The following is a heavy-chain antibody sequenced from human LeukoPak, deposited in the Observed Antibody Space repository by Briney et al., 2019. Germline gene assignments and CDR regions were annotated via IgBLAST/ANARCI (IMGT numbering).Heavy chain of an antibody. D-gene: IGHD6-19*01. CDR2: ISSSSSYI. CDR1: GFTFSHCS. CDR3: VRVGGWEQWLGYDY. V-gene: IGHV3-21*01. Sequence: TGGSLRLSCAASGFTFSHCSMNWVRQVPGKGLEWVSSISSSSSYIYYADSVKGRFTISRDNAKNSLYLQMNSLRAEDTAVYYCVRVGGWEQWLGYDYWGQGTLVTVSS. J-gene: IGHJ4*02.